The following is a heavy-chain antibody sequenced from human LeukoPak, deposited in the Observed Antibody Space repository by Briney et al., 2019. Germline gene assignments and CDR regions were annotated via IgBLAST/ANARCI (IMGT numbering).Heavy chain of an antibody. J-gene: IGHJ4*02. D-gene: IGHD1-26*01. CDR2: ISWNSGSI. V-gene: IGHV3-9*01. CDR3: ARSGSYWGYYFDY. Sequence: GRSLRLSCAASGFTFDDYAMHWVRQAPGKGLEWVSGISWNSGSIGYADSVKGRFTISRDNAKNSLYLQMNSLSAEDTAVYYCARSGSYWGYYFDYWGQGTLVTVSS. CDR1: GFTFDDYA.